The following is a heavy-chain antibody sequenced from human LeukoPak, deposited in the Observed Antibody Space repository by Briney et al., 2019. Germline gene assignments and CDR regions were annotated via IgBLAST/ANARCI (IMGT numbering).Heavy chain of an antibody. D-gene: IGHD1-26*01. CDR1: GFTFSSYA. J-gene: IGHJ4*02. Sequence: GGSLRLSCAASGFTFSSYAMHWVRQAPGKGLEWVSSISYTGTYIYYADSVKGRFTISRDNAQNSLYLQMNSLRAEDTAIYYCVRDRGTYRPIDYWGQGTLVTVSS. V-gene: IGHV3-21*04. CDR2: ISYTGTYI. CDR3: VRDRGTYRPIDY.